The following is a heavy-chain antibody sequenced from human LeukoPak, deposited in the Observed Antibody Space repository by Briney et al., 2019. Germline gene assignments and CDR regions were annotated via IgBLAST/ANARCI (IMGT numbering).Heavy chain of an antibody. CDR1: GYTFCSYW. CDR2: INNDGSST. CDR3: VRDNGGEHL. D-gene: IGHD3-16*01. J-gene: IGHJ4*02. V-gene: IGHV3-74*01. Sequence: GGSLRLSCAASGYTFCSYWMYWVRHAPGKGLVWVSRINNDGSSTIYADSVKGRFTISRDNAKNTLYLQMNSLRDDDTAVYYCVRDNGGEHLWGQGTLVTVSS.